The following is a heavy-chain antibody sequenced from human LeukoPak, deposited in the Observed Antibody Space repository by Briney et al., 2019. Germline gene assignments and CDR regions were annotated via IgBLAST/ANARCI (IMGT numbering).Heavy chain of an antibody. V-gene: IGHV5-51*01. CDR3: ATRDESGYCSGGSCPYWFDP. J-gene: IGHJ5*02. CDR2: IYLGDSDT. CDR1: GYSFTSYW. D-gene: IGHD2-15*01. Sequence: GESLKISCKGPGYSFTSYWIGWVRQMPGNGLEWMGIIYLGDSDTRYSPSFQGQVTISADKSISTAYLQWSSLMASDTAMYYCATRDESGYCSGGSCPYWFDPWGQGTLVTVSS.